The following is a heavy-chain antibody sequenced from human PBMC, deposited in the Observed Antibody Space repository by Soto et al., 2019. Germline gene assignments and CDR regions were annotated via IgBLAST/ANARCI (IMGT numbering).Heavy chain of an antibody. V-gene: IGHV3-30*18. CDR1: GFTFSSYG. D-gene: IGHD3-10*01. CDR3: AKADDTGDFGY. CDR2: ISYDGSNK. Sequence: GGSLRLSCAASGFTFSSYGMHWVRQAPGKGLEWVAVISYDGSNKYYADSVKGRFTISRDNSKNTLYLQMNSLRAEDTAVYYCAKADDTGDFGYWGQGTLVTVSS. J-gene: IGHJ4*02.